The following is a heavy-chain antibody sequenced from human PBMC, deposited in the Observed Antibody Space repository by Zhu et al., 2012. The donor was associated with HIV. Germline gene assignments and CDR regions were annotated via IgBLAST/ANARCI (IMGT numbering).Heavy chain of an antibody. Sequence: QVQLQESGPGLLRPSQTLSVTCTVSGGSIANKYVGLDPSRPQGKGLEWIGYIYSSGTTNYNSLLKSRVTISIDTSKSQFSLTLTSLTAADTAVYYCAREGQRLGNDVWGQGNPSHRLL. V-gene: IGHV4-4*09. CDR3: AREGQRLGNDV. D-gene: IGHD1-1*01. J-gene: IGHJ4*01. CDR1: GGSIANKY. CDR2: IYSSGTT.